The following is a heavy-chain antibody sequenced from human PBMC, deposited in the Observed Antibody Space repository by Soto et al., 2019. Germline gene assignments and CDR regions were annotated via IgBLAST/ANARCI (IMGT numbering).Heavy chain of an antibody. D-gene: IGHD3-3*01. CDR1: GFTFSSYE. V-gene: IGHV3-48*03. CDR3: ARTLGVVDYFYYGMDX. J-gene: IGHJ6*02. Sequence: GGSLRLSCAASGFTFSSYEMNWVRQAPGKGLEWLSYISSGGSTIYSADSVKVRLTISRDNAKNSLFLQMNSLSAEDTAVYYCARTLGVVDYFYYGMDXWGQVTTVTVS. CDR2: ISSGGSTI.